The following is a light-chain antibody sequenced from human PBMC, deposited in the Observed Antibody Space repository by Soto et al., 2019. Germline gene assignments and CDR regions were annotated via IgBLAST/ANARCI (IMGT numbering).Light chain of an antibody. CDR1: QSISGS. J-gene: IGKJ1*01. CDR2: EAS. Sequence: DIQMTQSPSTLSASVGDRVTITCRASQSISGSLAWYQQKPGKAPKLLIYEASNLKSGVPSRFSGSGSGTEYPLTSSSLQPDDSASYYCQQYNGFWTFGQGTRVEIK. V-gene: IGKV1-5*03. CDR3: QQYNGFWT.